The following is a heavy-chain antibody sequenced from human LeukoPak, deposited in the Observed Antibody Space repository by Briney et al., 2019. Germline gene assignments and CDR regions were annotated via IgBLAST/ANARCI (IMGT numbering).Heavy chain of an antibody. J-gene: IGHJ3*02. D-gene: IGHD3-10*01. Sequence: GESLKISGVASGYKFTDYWIGWVRQMPGKGLEWMVMIYPGDSDTRYSPSFQGQVTISADNSINTAYLQWSSLKASDTAMYYCARRFGSWDAFDIWGQGTMVSMSS. CDR3: ARRFGSWDAFDI. V-gene: IGHV5-51*01. CDR2: IYPGDSDT. CDR1: GYKFTDYW.